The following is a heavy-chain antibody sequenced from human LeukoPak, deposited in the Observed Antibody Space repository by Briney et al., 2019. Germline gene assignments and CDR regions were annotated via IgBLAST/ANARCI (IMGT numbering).Heavy chain of an antibody. V-gene: IGHV3-53*01. J-gene: IGHJ4*02. CDR3: ARVNGDYVGPFDY. CDR1: GFTVSSNY. CDR2: IYSGGST. Sequence: GGSLRLSCAASGFTVSSNYMSWVRQAPGKGLEWVSVIYSGGSTYCADSVKGRFTISRDNSKNTLYLQMNSLRAEDTAVYYCARVNGDYVGPFDYWGQGTLVTVSS. D-gene: IGHD4-17*01.